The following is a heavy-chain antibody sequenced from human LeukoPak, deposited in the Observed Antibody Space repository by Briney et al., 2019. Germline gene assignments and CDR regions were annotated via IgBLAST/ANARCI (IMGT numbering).Heavy chain of an antibody. CDR1: VGTFNNYA. J-gene: IGHJ4*02. Sequence: VASVTVSYKASVGTFNNYAISWVRQAPGQGLGWMGGIIPIFGTANYAQKLQGRFTITTDESTSTAYMELSSLRSEDTAVYYCARVGSSSWSNGYDYWGQGTLVTVSS. V-gene: IGHV1-69*05. CDR2: IIPIFGTA. D-gene: IGHD6-13*01. CDR3: ARVGSSSWSNGYDY.